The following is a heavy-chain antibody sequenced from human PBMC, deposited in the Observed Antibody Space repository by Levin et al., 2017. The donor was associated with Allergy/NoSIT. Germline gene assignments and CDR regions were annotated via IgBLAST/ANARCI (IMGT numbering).Heavy chain of an antibody. V-gene: IGHV1-8*01. D-gene: IGHD1-26*01. CDR3: ARNPPNTGSFDY. J-gene: IGHJ4*02. Sequence: ASVKVSCKASGYTFTNYDINWVRQATGQGLEWLGWMSPNSGNTGYAQKFQGRVTMTRDTSIRTAYMELSGLRSEDTAVYYCARNPPNTGSFDYWGRGTLVTVSS. CDR2: MSPNSGNT. CDR1: GYTFTNYD.